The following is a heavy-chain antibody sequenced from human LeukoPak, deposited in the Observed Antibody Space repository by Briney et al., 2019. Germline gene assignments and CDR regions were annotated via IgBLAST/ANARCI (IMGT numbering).Heavy chain of an antibody. D-gene: IGHD2-2*01. Sequence: GGSLRLSCAASGFIFGTYTMNWVRQAPGKGLEWMSSISSGSSYMYYADSVKGRFTISRDNAKNSLYLQMNSLRAEDTAVYYCAKEGNCSSTSCDLVWFDPWGQGTLVTVSS. CDR1: GFIFGTYT. CDR2: ISSGSSYM. CDR3: AKEGNCSSTSCDLVWFDP. J-gene: IGHJ5*02. V-gene: IGHV3-21*01.